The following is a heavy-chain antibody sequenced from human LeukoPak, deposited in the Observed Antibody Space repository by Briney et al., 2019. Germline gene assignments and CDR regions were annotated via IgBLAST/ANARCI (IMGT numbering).Heavy chain of an antibody. Sequence: GGSLRLSCAASGFXFSNAWISWVRQAPGKGLEWVGRIQSKTDGGTTDYAAPVKGRFTISRDDSKNTLYLQMNSLKTEDTAVYYCTTDWYDYWGQGTPITVSS. CDR1: GFXFSNAW. D-gene: IGHD6-13*01. V-gene: IGHV3-15*01. CDR3: TTDWYDY. CDR2: IQSKTDGGTT. J-gene: IGHJ4*02.